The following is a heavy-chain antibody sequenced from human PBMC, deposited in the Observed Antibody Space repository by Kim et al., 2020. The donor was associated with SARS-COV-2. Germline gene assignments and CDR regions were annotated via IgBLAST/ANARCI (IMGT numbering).Heavy chain of an antibody. CDR2: IYFGGST. V-gene: IGHV4-39*07. CDR3: ARPRTRLVFGGFDY. CDR1: GGSISMSSYY. D-gene: IGHD3-16*01. J-gene: IGHJ4*01. Sequence: SETLSLTCTVSGGSISMSSYYWGWIRQPPGKGLEWIGSIYFGGSTYYNPSLKSRVTVSVDTSKNQFSLNLNSVTAADTAVYYCARPRTRLVFGGFDYWGHGTLVTVSS.